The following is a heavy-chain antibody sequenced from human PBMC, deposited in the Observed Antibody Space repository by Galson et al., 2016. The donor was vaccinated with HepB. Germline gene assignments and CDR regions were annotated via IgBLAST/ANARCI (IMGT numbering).Heavy chain of an antibody. Sequence: SETLSLTCDVSSYSLSSGYYWGWIRQRPGKGLEWIGTIYYNGRTYYSPSLKSRVTISLDTSKNQFSLKVTSVTAADTAVYYCAGATYTFYFDSWGQGTLVAVSA. J-gene: IGHJ4*02. V-gene: IGHV4-38-2*01. CDR2: IYYNGRT. D-gene: IGHD5-24*01. CDR3: AGATYTFYFDS. CDR1: SYSLSSGYY.